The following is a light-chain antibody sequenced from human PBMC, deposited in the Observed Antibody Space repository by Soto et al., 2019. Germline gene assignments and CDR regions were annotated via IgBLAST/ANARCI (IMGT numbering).Light chain of an antibody. V-gene: IGKV3-20*01. CDR2: GAS. J-gene: IGKJ4*02. CDR3: QQYGSSPLT. CDR1: QSVSSNY. Sequence: EIVLTQSPGTLSLSPGERATLSCRASQSVSSNYLAWYQQKPAQAPRLLIYGASSRATGIPDRFSGNGYGPHFTLTISSLEPEDFAVYHCQQYGSSPLTFGGGTKVEIK.